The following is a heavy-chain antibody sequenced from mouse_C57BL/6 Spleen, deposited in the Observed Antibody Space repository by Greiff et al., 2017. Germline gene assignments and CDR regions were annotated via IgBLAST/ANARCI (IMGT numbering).Heavy chain of an antibody. CDR2: INPSSGYT. V-gene: IGHV1-7*01. J-gene: IGHJ2*01. Sequence: QVQLQQSGAELAKPGASVKLSCKASGYTFTSYWMHWVKQRPGQGLEWIGYINPSSGYTKYNQKFKDKATLTADKSSSTAYMQLSSLTYGDSAVYYCAEEELRPHYFDDWGQGTTLTVSS. CDR3: AEEELRPHYFDD. CDR1: GYTFTSYW. D-gene: IGHD3-2*02.